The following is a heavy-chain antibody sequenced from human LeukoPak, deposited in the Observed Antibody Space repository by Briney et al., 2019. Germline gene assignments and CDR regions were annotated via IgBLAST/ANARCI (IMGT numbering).Heavy chain of an antibody. D-gene: IGHD3-10*01. Sequence: GGSLRLSCAASGFTFSSYSMNWVRQAPGKGLEWVSYISSISSTIYYADSVKGRFTISRDNATNSLYLQMNSLRAEDTAVYYCARDRGTSDWGQGTLVTVSS. V-gene: IGHV3-48*01. CDR3: ARDRGTSD. CDR1: GFTFSSYS. J-gene: IGHJ4*02. CDR2: ISSISSTI.